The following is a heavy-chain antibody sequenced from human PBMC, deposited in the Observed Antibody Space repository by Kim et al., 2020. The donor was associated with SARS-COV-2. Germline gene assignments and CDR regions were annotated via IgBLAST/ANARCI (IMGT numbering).Heavy chain of an antibody. J-gene: IGHJ4*02. D-gene: IGHD1-1*01. CDR1: GFTFSSYW. CDR3: ARDPTRRFDY. CDR2: IKEDGSQT. Sequence: GGSLRLSCAASGFTFSSYWMTWVRQAPGKGLEWVANIKEDGSQTYYVDSLKGRFTISRDNAKNSLYLQMNSLRADDTAVYYCARDPTRRFDYWGQGTLVT. V-gene: IGHV3-7*03.